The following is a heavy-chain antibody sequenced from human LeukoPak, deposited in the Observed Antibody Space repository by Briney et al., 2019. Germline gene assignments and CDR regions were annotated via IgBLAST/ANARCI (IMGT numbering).Heavy chain of an antibody. J-gene: IGHJ4*02. CDR1: GFTFSSYA. Sequence: TGGSLRLFCAASGFTFSSYAMSWVRQAPGKGLEWVSAISGSGGSTYYADSVRGRFTISRDNSKNTLYLQMNSLRAEDTAVYYCAKLNRAAAGYPCYWGQGTLVTVSS. CDR2: ISGSGGST. CDR3: AKLNRAAAGYPCY. D-gene: IGHD6-13*01. V-gene: IGHV3-23*01.